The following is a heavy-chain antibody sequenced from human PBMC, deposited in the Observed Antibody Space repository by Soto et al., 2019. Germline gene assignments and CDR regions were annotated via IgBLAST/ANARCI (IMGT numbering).Heavy chain of an antibody. V-gene: IGHV4-30-2*01. CDR1: GGSISSGGYS. D-gene: IGHD5-12*01. Sequence: LSLTCAVSGGSISSGGYSWSWIRQPPGKGLEWVGYIYHSGSTYYNPSLKSRVTISVDRSKNQFSLKLSSVTAADTAVYYCAAGGGLPRYYWGQGTLVTVSS. CDR3: AAGGGLPRYY. J-gene: IGHJ4*02. CDR2: IYHSGST.